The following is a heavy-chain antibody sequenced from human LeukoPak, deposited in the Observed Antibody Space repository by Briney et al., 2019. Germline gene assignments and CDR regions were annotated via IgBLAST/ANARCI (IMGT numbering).Heavy chain of an antibody. V-gene: IGHV3-23*01. J-gene: IGHJ4*01. Sequence: GGSLRLSCAVSGFNFNNYGVSWVRQAPGKGPEWVTAIGATDDSTYYADSVKGRFTISRDNSRNTVYLQMNSLRVADTALYFCARESIFDFWDQGTLVTVSS. CDR2: IGATDDST. CDR1: GFNFNNYG. CDR3: ARESIFDF. D-gene: IGHD6-6*01.